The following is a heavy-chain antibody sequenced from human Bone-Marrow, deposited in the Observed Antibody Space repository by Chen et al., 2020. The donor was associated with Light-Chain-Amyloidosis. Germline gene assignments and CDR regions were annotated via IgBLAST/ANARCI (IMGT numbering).Heavy chain of an antibody. CDR1: GFTFSNAW. J-gene: IGHJ6*03. CDR2: IKSKTDGGTT. CDR3: TTGIIPTSRYYYYMDV. Sequence: DVQLVESGGGLVKPGGSLRLSCAASGFTFSNAWMSWVRQAPGKGLEWVGRIKSKTDGGTTDYAAPVKGRFTISRDDSKNTLYLQMNSLKTEDTAVYYCTTGIIPTSRYYYYMDVWGKGTTVTVSS. V-gene: IGHV3-15*01.